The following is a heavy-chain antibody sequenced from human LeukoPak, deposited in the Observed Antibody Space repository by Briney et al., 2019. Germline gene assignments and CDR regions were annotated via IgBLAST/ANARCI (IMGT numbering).Heavy chain of an antibody. J-gene: IGHJ5*02. D-gene: IGHD2-2*01. CDR1: GYTFTGYY. V-gene: IGHV1-2*02. Sequence: ASVKVSCKASGYTFTGYYMHWVRQAPGQGLEWMGWLNPNNGGTNYAQKFQGRVTMTRDTSISTAYMELSRLRSDDTAVYYCARARGDIVVVPAAIWFDPWGQGTLVTVSS. CDR3: ARARGDIVVVPAAIWFDP. CDR2: LNPNNGGT.